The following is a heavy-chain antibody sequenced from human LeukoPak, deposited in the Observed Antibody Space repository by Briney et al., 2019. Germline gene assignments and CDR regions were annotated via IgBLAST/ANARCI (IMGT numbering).Heavy chain of an antibody. J-gene: IGHJ4*02. D-gene: IGHD6-19*01. CDR3: ARVVGSGWNYFDS. V-gene: IGHV4-59*01. CDR2: RHHSGSS. CDR1: GGSISSYY. Sequence: PLETLSLTCTVSGGSISSYYWSWLRQPPGKGLEWIAYRHHSGSSNYNPSLESRVTVSVDTSNNQFSLRVTSVTAADTAVYYCARVVGSGWNYFDSWGQGTLVTVSS.